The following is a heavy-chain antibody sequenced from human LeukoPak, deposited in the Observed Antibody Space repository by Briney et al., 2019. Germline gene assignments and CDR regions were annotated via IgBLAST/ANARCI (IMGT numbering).Heavy chain of an antibody. Sequence: ASVKVSCKASGYTFTSYDINWVRQAPGEGLEWMGWINPQNGGTKYAQSFQGRVTMTRDTSITTAYMELSRLTSDDTAVYFCARERQGDYWGQGTLVTVSS. J-gene: IGHJ4*02. CDR2: INPQNGGT. V-gene: IGHV1-2*02. CDR1: GYTFTSYD. CDR3: ARERQGDY.